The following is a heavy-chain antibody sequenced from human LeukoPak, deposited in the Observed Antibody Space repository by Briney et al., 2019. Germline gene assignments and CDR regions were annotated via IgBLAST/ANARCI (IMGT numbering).Heavy chain of an antibody. CDR1: GFTFSSYG. Sequence: PWRSPTLSCAASGFTFSSYGMHWVRQAPGKGLEWVAVISYDGSNKYYADSVKGRFTISRDNSKNTLFLQMNSLRAEDTAVYYCAKEGMEYCSGGSCYDDEDAFDIWGQGTMVTVS. D-gene: IGHD2-15*01. CDR2: ISYDGSNK. J-gene: IGHJ3*02. CDR3: AKEGMEYCSGGSCYDDEDAFDI. V-gene: IGHV3-30*18.